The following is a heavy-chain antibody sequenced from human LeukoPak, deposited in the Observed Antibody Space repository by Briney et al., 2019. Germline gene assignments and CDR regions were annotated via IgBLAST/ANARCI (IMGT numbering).Heavy chain of an antibody. Sequence: PGASLRLSCSASGFIFRNYAMSSVPQAPGKGLELVSPITGNQDTTYYADSVKGRFTISRDNSKNTLYVEMNTLRAEDTAVYYCAKWGDYDILTGYYVSDFWGQGTLVTVSS. V-gene: IGHV3-23*01. CDR1: GFIFRNYA. D-gene: IGHD3-9*01. CDR3: AKWGDYDILTGYYVSDF. CDR2: ITGNQDTT. J-gene: IGHJ4*02.